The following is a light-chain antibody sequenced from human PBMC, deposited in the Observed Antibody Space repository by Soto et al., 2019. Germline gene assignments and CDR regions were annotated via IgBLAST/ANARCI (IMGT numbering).Light chain of an antibody. CDR1: QDIRGA. J-gene: IGKJ5*01. CDR2: DVS. V-gene: IGKV1-13*02. Sequence: AIQVTQSPSSLSASVGDRVTITCRASQDIRGALAWYQQKPGKAPKLLIYDVSTLESGVPSRFSGSGSGTEFTLTISSLQPEDFGTYYCQQFNSYPITFGHGTPLEIK. CDR3: QQFNSYPIT.